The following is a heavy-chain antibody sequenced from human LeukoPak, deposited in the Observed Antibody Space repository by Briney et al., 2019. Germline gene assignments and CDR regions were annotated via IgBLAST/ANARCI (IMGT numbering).Heavy chain of an antibody. CDR2: IYVSDSHT. J-gene: IGHJ3*02. D-gene: IGHD2-15*01. CDR1: GYSFSSYW. V-gene: IGHV5-51*01. Sequence: GESLKISCKGSGYSFSSYWIGWVRQMPGKGLEWVGSIYVSDSHTRYGPSFQGLVTISADKSVNTAYLQWRGLKASDTAMYYCAHASGYCSGGSCWFDAFDIWGQGTMVTVSS. CDR3: AHASGYCSGGSCWFDAFDI.